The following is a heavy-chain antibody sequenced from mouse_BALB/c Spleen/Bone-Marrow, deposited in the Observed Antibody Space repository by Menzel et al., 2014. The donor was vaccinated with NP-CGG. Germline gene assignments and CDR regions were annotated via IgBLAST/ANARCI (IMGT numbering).Heavy chain of an antibody. Sequence: DVMLVESGGGLVQPGGSLKLSCAASGFDFSRYWMSWVRRAPGKGLEWIGEINPDSSTINYTPSLKDKFIISRDNAKNTLYLQMSKVRSEDTAPYYCARQGYYGYSDYWGQGTTLTVSS. CDR3: ARQGYYGYSDY. V-gene: IGHV4-1*02. J-gene: IGHJ2*01. CDR2: INPDSSTI. CDR1: GFDFSRYW. D-gene: IGHD1-2*01.